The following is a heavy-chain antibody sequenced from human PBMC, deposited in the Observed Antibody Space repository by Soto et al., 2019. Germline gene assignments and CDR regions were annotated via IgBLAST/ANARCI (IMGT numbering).Heavy chain of an antibody. CDR3: ARALSSSTYYYGMDV. Sequence: VASVKVSFKASRGTFSSYAISWVRQSPGQGLEWMGGIIPIFGTASYAQKFQGRVTITADESTSTAYMELSSLRSEDTAVYYCARALSSSTYYYGMDVWGQGTTVTVSS. J-gene: IGHJ6*02. V-gene: IGHV1-69*13. D-gene: IGHD6-6*01. CDR2: IIPIFGTA. CDR1: RGTFSSYA.